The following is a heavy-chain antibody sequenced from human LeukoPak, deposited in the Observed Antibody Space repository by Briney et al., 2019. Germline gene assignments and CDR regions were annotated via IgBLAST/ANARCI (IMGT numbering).Heavy chain of an antibody. CDR3: ARDTYYYDSSGYYSVNDAFDI. D-gene: IGHD3-22*01. Sequence: GGSLRLSCAASGFTFSDYYMSWIRQAPGKGLEWVSYISSSGSTIYYADSVKGRFTISRDNAKNSLYLQMNSLRAEDTAVCYCARDTYYYDSSGYYSVNDAFDIWGQGTMVTVSS. CDR1: GFTFSDYY. J-gene: IGHJ3*02. V-gene: IGHV3-11*04. CDR2: ISSSGSTI.